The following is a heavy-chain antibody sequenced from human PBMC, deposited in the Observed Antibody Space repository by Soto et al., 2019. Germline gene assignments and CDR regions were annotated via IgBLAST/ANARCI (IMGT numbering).Heavy chain of an antibody. Sequence: QVQLVQSGAEVKKPGSSVKVSCKASGGTFSSYTISWVRQAPGQGLEWMGRIIPILGRANYAQKFQGRVTITADKSTSTAYLGLSSLGSEDTAVYYCAAGYSSGWSFDYWGQGTLVPVSS. CDR2: IIPILGRA. CDR3: AAGYSSGWSFDY. D-gene: IGHD6-19*01. J-gene: IGHJ4*02. CDR1: GGTFSSYT. V-gene: IGHV1-69*02.